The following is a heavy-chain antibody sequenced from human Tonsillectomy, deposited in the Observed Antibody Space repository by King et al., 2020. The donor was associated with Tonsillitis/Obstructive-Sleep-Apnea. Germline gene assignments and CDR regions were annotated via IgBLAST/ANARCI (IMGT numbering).Heavy chain of an antibody. CDR3: ARGDYYDSSGYSEFDY. CDR1: GGSFSGYY. V-gene: IGHV4-34*01. Sequence: VQLQQWGAGLLKPSETLSLTCAVYGGSFSGYYWSWIRQPPGRGLEWIGEISHSGSTNYNPSLKSRVTISVDTSKNHFSLKLYSVTAADTAVYYCARGDYYDSSGYSEFDYWGQGTLVTVSS. CDR2: ISHSGST. D-gene: IGHD3-22*01. J-gene: IGHJ4*02.